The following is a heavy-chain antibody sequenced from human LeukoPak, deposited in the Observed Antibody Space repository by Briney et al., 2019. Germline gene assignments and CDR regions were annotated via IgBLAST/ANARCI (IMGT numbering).Heavy chain of an antibody. J-gene: IGHJ3*02. CDR1: GGSISSYY. V-gene: IGHV4-4*07. CDR2: IYTGGST. CDR3: ARDGGVGGGYYLDAFDI. D-gene: IGHD3-10*01. Sequence: SETLSLTCTVSGGSISSYYWSWIRQPAGKGLEWIGRIYTGGSTNYNPSLKSRVTMSVDTSKNQFSLKLSSVTAADTAVYYCARDGGVGGGYYLDAFDIWGQGTTVTVSS.